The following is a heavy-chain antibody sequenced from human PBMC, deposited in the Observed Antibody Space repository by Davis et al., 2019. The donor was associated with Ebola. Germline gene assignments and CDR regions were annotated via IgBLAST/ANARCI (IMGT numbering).Heavy chain of an antibody. J-gene: IGHJ4*02. D-gene: IGHD3-22*01. CDR2: IYHSGST. CDR3: ARDYYDSSGYLYYFDS. V-gene: IGHV4-4*02. Sequence: MPSETLSLTCAVSGDSISSSNWWSWVRQPPGKGLEWIGEIYHSGSTNYNPSLKSRVTISADKAKNQFSLKLNSVTAADTAVYYCARDYYDSSGYLYYFDSWGQGTLVTVSS. CDR1: GDSISSSNW.